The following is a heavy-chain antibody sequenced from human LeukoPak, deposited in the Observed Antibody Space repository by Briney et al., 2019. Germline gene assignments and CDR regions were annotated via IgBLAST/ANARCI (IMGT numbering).Heavy chain of an antibody. V-gene: IGHV3-21*01. CDR3: ARDFAFGWSGFQH. CDR2: ISSRSSNI. Sequence: GGSLRLSCAASGFTFSSYSMNWVRQAPGKGLEWVSSISSRSSNIYYADSVKGRFTISRDNANNSLYLQMNSLRAEDTAVYYCARDFAFGWSGFQHWSQGTLVTVSS. J-gene: IGHJ1*01. D-gene: IGHD6-19*01. CDR1: GFTFSSYS.